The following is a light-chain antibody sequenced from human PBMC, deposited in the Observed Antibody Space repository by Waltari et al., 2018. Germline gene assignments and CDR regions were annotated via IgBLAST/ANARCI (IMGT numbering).Light chain of an antibody. J-gene: IGLJ3*02. V-gene: IGLV1-47*01. CDR2: RNN. Sequence: QSVLTQSPSTSGAPGQTVTISCSGSDSNIGGNYVFWYQQLPGTAPRLLIYRNNRRRSGVPYRISGSSAGTTALLAISGLRSEDEADYYCAAWDDTVSGVVFGGGTKVTVL. CDR3: AAWDDTVSGVV. CDR1: DSNIGGNY.